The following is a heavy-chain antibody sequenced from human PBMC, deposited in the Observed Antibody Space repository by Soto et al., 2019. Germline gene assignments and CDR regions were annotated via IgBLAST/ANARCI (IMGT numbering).Heavy chain of an antibody. CDR3: ARGGVSTRTFDY. CDR1: GYNFAGYW. Sequence: XESLKVTWQCSGYNFAGYWIALVLQMPGKGLELMGIIYPSDSDTRYRPSFQGQVTISADKSISSAYLQWSSLRASDTAMYYSARGGVSTRTFDYWGQRTPVTVSS. J-gene: IGHJ4*02. D-gene: IGHD3-3*01. V-gene: IGHV5-51*01. CDR2: IYPSDSDT.